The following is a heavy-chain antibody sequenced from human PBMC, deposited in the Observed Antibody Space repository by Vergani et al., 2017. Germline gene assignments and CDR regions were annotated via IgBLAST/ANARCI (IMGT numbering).Heavy chain of an antibody. CDR2: FQGSGNS. V-gene: IGHV4-61*02. J-gene: IGHJ4*02. CDR3: ASERRDGYNPFDT. CDR1: GGSMTSDIYY. D-gene: IGHD5-24*01. Sequence: QLQESGPGLVKPSQTLSLTCTVSGGSMTSDIYYWSWIRQSAEKGLEWIGRFQGSGNSTYNPSLKSRVTISLDTSKNQFSLKLSSVTAADTARYYCASERRDGYNPFDTWGQGTLVTVSS.